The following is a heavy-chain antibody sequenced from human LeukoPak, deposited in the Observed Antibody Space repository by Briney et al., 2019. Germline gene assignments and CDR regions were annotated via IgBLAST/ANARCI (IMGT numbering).Heavy chain of an antibody. CDR3: ARGDYDSSGYCFDY. V-gene: IGHV4-34*01. CDR2: INHSGST. CDR1: GGSFSGYY. J-gene: IGHJ4*02. D-gene: IGHD3-22*01. Sequence: SETLSLTWAVYGGSFSGYYWSWIRQPPGKGLEWIGEINHSGSTNYNPSLKSRVTISVDTSKNQFSLKLSSVTAADTAVYYCARGDYDSSGYCFDYWGQGTLVTVSS.